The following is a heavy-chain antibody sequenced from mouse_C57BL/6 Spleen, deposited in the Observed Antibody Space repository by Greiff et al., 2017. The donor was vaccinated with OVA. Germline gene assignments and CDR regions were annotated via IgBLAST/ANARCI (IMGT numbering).Heavy chain of an antibody. J-gene: IGHJ3*01. CDR1: GYTFTSYW. V-gene: IGHV1-69*01. Sequence: QVQLKQSGAELVMPGASVKLSCKASGYTFTSYWMHWVKQRPGQGLEWIGEIDPSDSYTNYNQKFKGKSTLTVDKSSSTAYMQLSSLTSEDSAVYYCARKELSGFAYWGQGTLVTVSA. CDR3: ARKELSGFAY. CDR2: IDPSDSYT.